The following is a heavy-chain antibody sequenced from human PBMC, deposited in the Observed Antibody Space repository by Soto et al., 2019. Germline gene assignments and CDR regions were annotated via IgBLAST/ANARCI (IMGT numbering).Heavy chain of an antibody. CDR2: ISGSGGST. Sequence: GGSLRLSCAASGFTFSSYAMSWVRQAPGKGLEWVSAISGSGGSTYYADSVKGRFTISRDNSKKTLCLQMNSLRAEDTAVYYCAYSSTPFDYWGQGTLVTSPQ. V-gene: IGHV3-23*01. J-gene: IGHJ4*02. D-gene: IGHD6-13*01. CDR3: AYSSTPFDY. CDR1: GFTFSSYA.